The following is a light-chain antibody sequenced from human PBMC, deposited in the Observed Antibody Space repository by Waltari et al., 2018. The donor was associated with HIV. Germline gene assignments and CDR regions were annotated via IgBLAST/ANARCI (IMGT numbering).Light chain of an antibody. CDR1: QNIDKY. CDR3: QQGYNTPPWT. V-gene: IGKV1-39*01. CDR2: TTS. J-gene: IGKJ1*01. Sequence: DIQMTQSTSSLSASIGDRVTITCRASQNIDKYLNWYQQKAGKAPKLLIYTTSNLQSGVPSRFSGSGSGTEFTLTISSLQPEDLATYYCQQGYNTPPWTFAPGTKVEVK.